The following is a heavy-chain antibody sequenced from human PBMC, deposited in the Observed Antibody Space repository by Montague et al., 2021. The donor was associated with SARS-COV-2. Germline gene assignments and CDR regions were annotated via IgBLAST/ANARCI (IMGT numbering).Heavy chain of an antibody. CDR3: ARPSMVSRNYYYYGIDV. Sequence: SETLSLTCIVSGGSITSFYWSWIRQPPGKGLEWIGYIYHSGTTHYSPSLKSRVAISLDTSKNQFSLTLNSATAADTAVYYCARPSMVSRNYYYYGIDVWGQGTTVTVSS. CDR1: GGSITSFY. D-gene: IGHD2-21*01. V-gene: IGHV4-59*01. CDR2: IYHSGTT. J-gene: IGHJ6*02.